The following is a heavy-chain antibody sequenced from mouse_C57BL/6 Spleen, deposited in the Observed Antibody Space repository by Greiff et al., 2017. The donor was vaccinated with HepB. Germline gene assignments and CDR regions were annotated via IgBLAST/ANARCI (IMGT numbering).Heavy chain of an antibody. CDR3: ARPFMDYYGSSSDWYFDV. V-gene: IGHV1-64*01. D-gene: IGHD1-1*01. CDR1: GYTFTSYW. Sequence: VQLQQPGAELVKPGASVKLSCKASGYTFTSYWMHWVKQRPGQGLEWIGMIHPNSGSTNYNEKFKSKATLTVDKSSSTAYMQLSSLTSEDSAVYYCARPFMDYYGSSSDWYFDVWGTGTTVTVSS. J-gene: IGHJ1*03. CDR2: IHPNSGST.